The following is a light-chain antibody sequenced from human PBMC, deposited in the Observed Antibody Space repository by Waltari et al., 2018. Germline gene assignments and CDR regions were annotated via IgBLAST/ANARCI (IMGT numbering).Light chain of an antibody. CDR2: GNC. Sequence: QSVLTQPPSVSGAPGQRVTISCTGSRSNIGAGYDVHWYQQLPGTAPKLLIYGNCNRPSGVPDRFSGSKSGTSASLAITGLQAEDEADYYCQSYDSSLSGVFGGGTKLTVL. J-gene: IGLJ3*02. V-gene: IGLV1-40*01. CDR3: QSYDSSLSGV. CDR1: RSNIGAGYD.